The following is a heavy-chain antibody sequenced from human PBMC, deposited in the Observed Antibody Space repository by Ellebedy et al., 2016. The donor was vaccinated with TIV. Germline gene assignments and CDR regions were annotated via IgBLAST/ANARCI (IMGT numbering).Heavy chain of an antibody. D-gene: IGHD2-21*01. CDR1: GGSISSYY. CDR2: IYNSGTT. J-gene: IGHJ4*02. CDR3: ARAGGDYFDY. Sequence: SETLSLTXTVSGGSISSYYWSWIRQPPGKGLEWIGYIYNSGTTNYNPSLKSRVTISVDTSKNQFSLKLNSVTAADTAVYYCARAGGDYFDYWGQGTLVTVSS. V-gene: IGHV4-59*01.